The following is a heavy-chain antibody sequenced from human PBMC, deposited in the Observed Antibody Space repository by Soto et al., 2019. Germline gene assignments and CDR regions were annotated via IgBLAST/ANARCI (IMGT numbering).Heavy chain of an antibody. V-gene: IGHV4-4*07. CDR1: GDSSISYG. Sequence: SETLSVSCTVAGDSSISYGCSWIRQVAGKGLEWIGRLYTSGSTKYSPSLKSRVTMSVDASKNQFSMRLSSVTAADTAVYYFRGHSDYESYGIDVRGQGTTVTGSS. D-gene: IGHD5-12*01. CDR2: LYTSGST. J-gene: IGHJ6*02. CDR3: RGHSDYESYGIDV.